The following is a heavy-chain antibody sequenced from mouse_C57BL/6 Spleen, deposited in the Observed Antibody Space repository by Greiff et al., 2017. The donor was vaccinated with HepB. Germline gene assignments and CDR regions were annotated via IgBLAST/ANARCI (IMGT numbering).Heavy chain of an antibody. Sequence: VQLQESGPELVKPGASVKISCKASGYAFSSSWMNWVKQRPGKGLEWIGRIYPGDGDTNYNGKFKGKATLTADKSSSTAYMQLSSLTSEDSAVYFCARGRLGDFDYWGQGTTLTVSS. CDR1: GYAFSSSW. CDR3: ARGRLGDFDY. J-gene: IGHJ2*01. V-gene: IGHV1-82*01. CDR2: IYPGDGDT. D-gene: IGHD3-2*02.